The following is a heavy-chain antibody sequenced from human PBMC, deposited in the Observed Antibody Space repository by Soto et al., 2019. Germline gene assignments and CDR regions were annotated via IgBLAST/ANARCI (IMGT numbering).Heavy chain of an antibody. D-gene: IGHD3-16*01. V-gene: IGHV3-33*01. CDR3: ARDQVWPSNGLDV. J-gene: IGHJ6*02. Sequence: QAQLVESGGGVVQPGRSLRLSCAASGFHFSRHGVHWVRQAPGRGLEWVAVIWSDGSKEYYADSVKGRFTISRDNPKNTVFLQMHSLRRGDTAVYYCARDQVWPSNGLDVWGQGTTVIFSS. CDR1: GFHFSRHG. CDR2: IWSDGSKE.